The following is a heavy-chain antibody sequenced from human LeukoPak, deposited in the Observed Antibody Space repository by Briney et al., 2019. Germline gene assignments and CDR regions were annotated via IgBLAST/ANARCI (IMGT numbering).Heavy chain of an antibody. J-gene: IGHJ4*02. CDR3: ARDKGYYYDSSGYLFDY. CDR2: ISSSSSYI. Sequence: GGSLRLSCAASGFTFSSYSMNWVRQAPGKGLEWVSSISSSSSYIYCADSVKGRFTISRDNAKNSLYLQMNSLRAEDTAVYYCARDKGYYYDSSGYLFDYWGQGTLVTVSS. CDR1: GFTFSSYS. V-gene: IGHV3-21*01. D-gene: IGHD3-22*01.